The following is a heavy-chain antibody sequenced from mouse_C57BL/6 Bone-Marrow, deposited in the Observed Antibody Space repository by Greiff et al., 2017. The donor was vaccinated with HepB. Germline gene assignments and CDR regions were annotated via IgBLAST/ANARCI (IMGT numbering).Heavy chain of an antibody. CDR3: ARPFYTTVVGMDY. Sequence: VQRVESGPELVKPGASVKISCKASGYSFTSYYIHWVKQRPGQGLEWIGWIYPGSGNNKYNEKFKGKATLTADTSSSTAYMQLSSLTSEDSAVYYCARPFYTTVVGMDYWGQGTSVTVSS. CDR1: GYSFTSYY. CDR2: IYPGSGNN. J-gene: IGHJ4*01. V-gene: IGHV1-66*01. D-gene: IGHD1-1*01.